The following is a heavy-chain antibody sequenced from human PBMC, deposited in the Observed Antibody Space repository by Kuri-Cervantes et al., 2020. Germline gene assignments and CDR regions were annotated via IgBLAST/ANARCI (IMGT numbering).Heavy chain of an antibody. CDR1: GGSISSSNW. D-gene: IGHD6-6*01. Sequence: SETLSLTCAVSGGSISSSNWWSWVRQPPGKGLEWIGSIFYSGSTYCNPSLKSRVTISVDTSKNQFSLKLSSVTAADTAVYYCARRGYSSSSGGFDYWGQGTLVTVSS. CDR2: IFYSGST. V-gene: IGHV4-39*01. CDR3: ARRGYSSSSGGFDY. J-gene: IGHJ4*02.